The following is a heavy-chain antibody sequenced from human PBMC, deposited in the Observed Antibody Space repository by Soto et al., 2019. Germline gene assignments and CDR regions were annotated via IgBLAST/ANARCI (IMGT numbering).Heavy chain of an antibody. CDR3: AKDNRFLEWFLSPMGVYYSCYGMDV. CDR2: ISYDGSNK. J-gene: IGHJ6*02. V-gene: IGHV3-30*18. Sequence: PGGSLRLSCAASGFTFSSYGMHWVRQAPGKGLEWVAVISYDGSNKYYADSVKGRFTISRDNSKNTLYLQMNSLRAEDTAVYYCAKDNRFLEWFLSPMGVYYSCYGMDVWGQGPTVTVSS. CDR1: GFTFSSYG. D-gene: IGHD3-3*01.